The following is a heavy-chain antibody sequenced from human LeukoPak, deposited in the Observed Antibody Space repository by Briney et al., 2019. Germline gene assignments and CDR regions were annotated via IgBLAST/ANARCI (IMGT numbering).Heavy chain of an antibody. CDR1: GYTFTSYG. D-gene: IGHD3-22*01. CDR2: ISAYNGNT. Sequence: ASVKVSCKASGYTFTSYGISWVRQAPGQGLEWMGWISAYNGNTNYAQKLQGRVTMTTDTSTSTAYMELRSLRSDDTAVYYCARTATQGYYYDSSGLNDYWGQGTLVTVSS. J-gene: IGHJ4*02. V-gene: IGHV1-18*01. CDR3: ARTATQGYYYDSSGLNDY.